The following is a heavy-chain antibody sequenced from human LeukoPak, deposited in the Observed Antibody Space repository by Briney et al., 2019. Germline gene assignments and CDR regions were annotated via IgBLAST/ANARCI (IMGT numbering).Heavy chain of an antibody. J-gene: IGHJ6*03. CDR1: GFTFSSYK. CDR2: ISSSSSTI. Sequence: PGGSLRLSCAASGFTFSSYKMNWVRQAPGKGLEWVSYISSSSSTIYYADSVKGRFTISRDNAKNSLYLQMNSLRTEDTAVYYCARGYGDPLDYYYYMDVWGNGTTVTVSS. D-gene: IGHD4-17*01. V-gene: IGHV3-48*04. CDR3: ARGYGDPLDYYYYMDV.